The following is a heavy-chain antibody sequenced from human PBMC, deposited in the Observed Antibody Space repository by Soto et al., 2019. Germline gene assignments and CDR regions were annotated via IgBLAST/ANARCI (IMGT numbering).Heavy chain of an antibody. V-gene: IGHV4-31*02. Sequence: VADGSRSDVGYYWSWIRKNPGKGLEWIGYIYYSGSTYYNPSLKSRVTISVDTSKNQFSLKLSSVTAADTAVYYCARVGRSIAAAGTHFDYWGQGTLVTVSS. CDR3: ARVGRSIAAAGTHFDY. CDR1: DGSRSDVGYY. J-gene: IGHJ4*02. CDR2: IYYSGST. D-gene: IGHD6-13*01.